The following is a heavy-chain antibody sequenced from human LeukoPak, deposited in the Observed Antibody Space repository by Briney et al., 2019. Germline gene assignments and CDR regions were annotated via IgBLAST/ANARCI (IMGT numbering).Heavy chain of an antibody. J-gene: IGHJ2*01. V-gene: IGHV3-74*01. CDR2: INTDGSTT. Sequence: GGSLRLSCAASGFTFSSYWMRWVRQAPGKGLVWVSRINTDGSTTSYVDSVKGRFTISRDNAKNMLYLQMNSLRAEDTAVYYCARHLIETWTPGLGLFDLWGRGTLVTVSS. CDR3: ARHLIETWTPGLGLFDL. D-gene: IGHD3-10*01. CDR1: GFTFSSYW.